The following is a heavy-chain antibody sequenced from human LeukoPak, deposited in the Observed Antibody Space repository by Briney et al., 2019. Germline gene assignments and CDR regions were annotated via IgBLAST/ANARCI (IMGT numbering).Heavy chain of an antibody. CDR1: GGSISSYY. CDR2: IYTSGGT. J-gene: IGHJ4*02. D-gene: IGHD3-3*01. CDR3: ARDLVDFWSGYSDY. Sequence: SETLSLTCTVSGGSISSYYWSWIRQPAGKGLEWIGRIYTSGGTNYNPSLKSRVTMSVDTSKNQFSLKLSSVTAADTAVYYCARDLVDFWSGYSDYWGQGTLVTVSS. V-gene: IGHV4-4*07.